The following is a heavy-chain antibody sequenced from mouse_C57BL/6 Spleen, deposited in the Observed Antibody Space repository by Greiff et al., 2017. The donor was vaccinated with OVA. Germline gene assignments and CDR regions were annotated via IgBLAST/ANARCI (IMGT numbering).Heavy chain of an antibody. J-gene: IGHJ3*01. CDR3: ARGYGSSYEGWFAY. CDR2: IDPSDSYT. Sequence: VQLQQPGAELVMPGASVKLSCKASGYTFTSYWMHWVKQRPGQGLEWIGEIDPSDSYTNYNQKFKGKSTLTVDKSSSTAYMQLSSLTSEDSAVYYCARGYGSSYEGWFAYWGQGTLVTVSA. CDR1: GYTFTSYW. V-gene: IGHV1-69*01. D-gene: IGHD1-1*01.